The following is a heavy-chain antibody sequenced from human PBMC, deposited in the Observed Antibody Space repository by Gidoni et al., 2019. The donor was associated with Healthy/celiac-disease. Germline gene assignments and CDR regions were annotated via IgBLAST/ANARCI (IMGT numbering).Heavy chain of an antibody. J-gene: IGHJ3*02. CDR3: ATGAMVYDAFDI. D-gene: IGHD5-18*01. CDR2: FAPEDGET. CDR1: GYTLTELS. Sequence: QVQLVQSGAEVKKPGASVKVSCKGSGYTLTELSMHWVGQAPGKGLEWMGGFAPEDGETIYAQKFQGRVTMTEDTSTDTAYMELSSLRSEDTAVYYCATGAMVYDAFDIWGQGTMVTVSS. V-gene: IGHV1-24*01.